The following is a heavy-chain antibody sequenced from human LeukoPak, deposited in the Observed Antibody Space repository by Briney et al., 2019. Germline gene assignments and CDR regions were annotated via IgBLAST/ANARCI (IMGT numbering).Heavy chain of an antibody. CDR3: AKDGRGAAIFYYYGMDV. D-gene: IGHD2-2*02. Sequence: GGSLRLSCAASGFTFSSYGMHWVRQAPGKGLEWVAVISYDGSNKYYADSVKGRFTISRDNSKNTLYLQMNSLRAEGMAVYYCAKDGRGAAIFYYYGMDVWGQGTTVTVSS. J-gene: IGHJ6*02. CDR1: GFTFSSYG. V-gene: IGHV3-30*18. CDR2: ISYDGSNK.